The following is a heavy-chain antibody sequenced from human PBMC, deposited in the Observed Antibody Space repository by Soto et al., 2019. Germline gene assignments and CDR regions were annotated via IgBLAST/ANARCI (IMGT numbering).Heavy chain of an antibody. CDR2: ISAYNGNT. D-gene: IGHD3-3*01. CDR3: ARDRLRFLEWLLDGY. V-gene: IGHV1-18*01. Sequence: ASVKVSCKASGYTFTSYGISWVRQAPGQGLEWMGWISAYNGNTNYAQKLQGKVTMTTDTSTSTAYLELRSLSSDDTAVYYCARDRLRFLEWLLDGYWGQGTLVTVSS. CDR1: GYTFTSYG. J-gene: IGHJ4*02.